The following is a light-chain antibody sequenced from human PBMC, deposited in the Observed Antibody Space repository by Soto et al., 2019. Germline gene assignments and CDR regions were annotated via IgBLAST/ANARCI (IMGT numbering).Light chain of an antibody. CDR1: QSLLNSNGNNY. Sequence: DIVMTQSPLSLPVIPGEPASISCRSSQSLLNSNGNNYLDWYLLKPGQSPQLLIYLGSNRASGVPDRFSGSGSGTDFTLKISRVEAEDVGVYYCMQALQTSYTFGQGTKLEIK. V-gene: IGKV2-28*01. CDR2: LGS. J-gene: IGKJ2*01. CDR3: MQALQTSYT.